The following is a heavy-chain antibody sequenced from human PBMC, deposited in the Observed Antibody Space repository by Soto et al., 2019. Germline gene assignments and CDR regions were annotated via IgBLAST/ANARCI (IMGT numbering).Heavy chain of an antibody. CDR2: IFSNDEK. CDR1: GFSLTNARLG. CDR3: ARHGRGVGARPLDY. V-gene: IGHV2-26*01. Sequence: QVTLKESGPVLVKPTETLTLTCTVSGFSLTNARLGVTWIRQPPGKALEWLAHIFSNDEKSYSTSLKSRLTISKDTSKSQVVLTMTNMDPVDTATYYCARHGRGVGARPLDYWGQGTLVTVSS. D-gene: IGHD1-26*01. J-gene: IGHJ4*02.